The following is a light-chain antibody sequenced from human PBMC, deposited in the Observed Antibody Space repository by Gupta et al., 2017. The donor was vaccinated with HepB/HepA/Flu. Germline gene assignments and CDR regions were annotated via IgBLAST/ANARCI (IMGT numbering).Light chain of an antibody. CDR3: AAWDDSLDAVV. J-gene: IGLJ2*01. CDR2: YDD. Sequence: QSVLTQPPSVSEAPRQRVTISCSGRTSNIRNNAVSWYQQPPGKAPKLLIYYDDLLPSGVSGRFSGSKSGTSASLAISGPQSEDEGDYYCAAWDDSLDAVVFGGGSKLTVL. V-gene: IGLV1-36*01. CDR1: TSNIRNNA.